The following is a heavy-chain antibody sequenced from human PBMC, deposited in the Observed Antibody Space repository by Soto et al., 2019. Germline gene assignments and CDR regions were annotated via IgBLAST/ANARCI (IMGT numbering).Heavy chain of an antibody. CDR2: ISAYNGNT. CDR3: ARGAARRDVAFMGSWFDP. D-gene: IGHD6-6*01. V-gene: IGHV1-18*01. Sequence: ASVKVSCKASGYTFTSYGISWVRQAPGQGLEWMGWISAYNGNTNYAQKLQGRVTMTTDTSTSTAYMELRSLRSDDTAVYYCARGAARRDVAFMGSWFDPWGQGTLVTVSS. CDR1: GYTFTSYG. J-gene: IGHJ5*02.